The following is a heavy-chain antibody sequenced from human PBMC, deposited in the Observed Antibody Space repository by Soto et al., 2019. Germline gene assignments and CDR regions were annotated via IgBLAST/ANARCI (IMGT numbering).Heavy chain of an antibody. V-gene: IGHV4-34*01. CDR1: GGSFSGYY. Sequence: SETLYLTCAVYGGSFSGYYWSWIRQPPGKGLEWIGEINHSGSTNYNPSLKSRVTISVDTSKNQFSLKLSSVTAADTAVYYCARIPFIYYDKNGYPNCFVPWGQGTLVTVSS. J-gene: IGHJ5*02. CDR2: INHSGST. CDR3: ARIPFIYYDKNGYPNCFVP. D-gene: IGHD3-22*01.